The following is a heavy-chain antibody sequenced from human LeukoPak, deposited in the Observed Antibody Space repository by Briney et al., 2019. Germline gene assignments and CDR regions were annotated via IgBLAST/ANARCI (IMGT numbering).Heavy chain of an antibody. CDR3: ARGNGGYDYSGIDY. J-gene: IGHJ4*02. CDR2: ISWNSGSI. D-gene: IGHD5-12*01. Sequence: GRSLRLSCAASGFTFDDYAMHWGREAPGKGLEWVSGISWNSGSIGYADSVKGRFTISRDNAKNSLYLQMNSLRAEDTALYYCARGNGGYDYSGIDYWGQGTLVTVSS. CDR1: GFTFDDYA. V-gene: IGHV3-9*01.